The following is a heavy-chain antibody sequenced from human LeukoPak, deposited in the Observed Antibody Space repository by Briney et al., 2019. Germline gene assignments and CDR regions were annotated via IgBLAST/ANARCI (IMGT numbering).Heavy chain of an antibody. Sequence: GASVKVSCKASGYTFTGYYMHWVRQAPGQGLEWMGWINPNSGGTNYAQKLQGRVTMTTDTSTSTAYMELRSLRSDDTAVYYCARNTYYDFWSGYYSIYYYYYMDVWGKGTTVTVSS. CDR3: ARNTYYDFWSGYYSIYYYYYMDV. J-gene: IGHJ6*03. CDR2: INPNSGGT. D-gene: IGHD3-3*01. CDR1: GYTFTGYY. V-gene: IGHV1-2*02.